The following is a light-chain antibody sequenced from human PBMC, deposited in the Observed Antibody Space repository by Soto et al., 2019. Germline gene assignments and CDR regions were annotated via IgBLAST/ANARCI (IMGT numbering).Light chain of an antibody. CDR1: QSVGSY. CDR2: DAS. Sequence: EIVLTQSPATLSLSPGERATLSCRASQSVGSYFAWYQQKPGQAPRLLIYDASNRATGIPARFSGSGSGTDFTLTISSLAPDDFAVYYCQQRGKWPVTFGQGTRVDIK. CDR3: QQRGKWPVT. J-gene: IGKJ1*01. V-gene: IGKV3-11*01.